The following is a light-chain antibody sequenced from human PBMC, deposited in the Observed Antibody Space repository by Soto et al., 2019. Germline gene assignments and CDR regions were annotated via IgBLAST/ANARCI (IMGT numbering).Light chain of an antibody. CDR1: SSNIGSNA. V-gene: IGLV1-44*01. CDR3: ATWADSLNGLL. J-gene: IGLJ2*01. CDR2: RHN. Sequence: QSVLTQPPSASGTPGQRVTISCSGSSSNIGSNAVNWYQQLPGTAPKLLIYRHNQRPSGVPDRFSGSKSGTSASLAISGLQAEDEGDYYCATWADSLNGLLFGGGTKLTVL.